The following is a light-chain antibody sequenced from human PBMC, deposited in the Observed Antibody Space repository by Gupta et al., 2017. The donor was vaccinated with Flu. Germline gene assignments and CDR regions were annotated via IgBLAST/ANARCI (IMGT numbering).Light chain of an antibody. CDR2: DAS. CDR3: QQRSNWPPEGT. V-gene: IGKV3-11*01. J-gene: IGKJ4*01. Sequence: EIVSTQSPATLSLSPGERATLSCRASQSVSSYLAWYQQKPGQAPRLLIYDASNRATGIPARFSGSGSGTDFTLTISSLEPEDFAVYYCQQRSNWPPEGTFGGGTKVEIK. CDR1: QSVSSY.